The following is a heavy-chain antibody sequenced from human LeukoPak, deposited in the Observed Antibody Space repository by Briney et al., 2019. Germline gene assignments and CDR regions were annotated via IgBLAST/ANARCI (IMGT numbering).Heavy chain of an antibody. CDR1: GGSFSGYY. V-gene: IGHV4-34*01. CDR2: INHSGST. J-gene: IGHJ4*02. CDR3: ARAAIRYNWNFDY. Sequence: PSETLSLTCAVYGGSFSGYYWSWIRQPPGKGLDWIGEINHSGSTNYNPSLKSRVTISVDTSKNQFSLKLSSVTAADTAVYYCARAAIRYNWNFDYWGQGTLVTVSS. D-gene: IGHD1-20*01.